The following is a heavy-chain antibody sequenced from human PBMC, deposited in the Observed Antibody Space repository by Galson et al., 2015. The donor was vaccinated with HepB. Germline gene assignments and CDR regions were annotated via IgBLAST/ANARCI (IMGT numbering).Heavy chain of an antibody. D-gene: IGHD3-22*01. CDR2: ISSSSSYI. CDR3: ARDSPLLTSNAYYYDSSGVFDY. J-gene: IGHJ4*02. V-gene: IGHV3-21*01. CDR1: GFTFSSYS. Sequence: SLRLSCAASGFTFSSYSMNWVRQAPGKGLEWVSSISSSSSYIHYADSVKGRFTISRDNAKNSLYLQMNSLRAEDTAVYYCARDSPLLTSNAYYYDSSGVFDYWGQGTLVTVSS.